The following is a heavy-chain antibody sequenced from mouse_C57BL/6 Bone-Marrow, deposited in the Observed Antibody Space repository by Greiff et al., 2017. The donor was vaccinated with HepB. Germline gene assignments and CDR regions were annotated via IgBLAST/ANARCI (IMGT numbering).Heavy chain of an antibody. CDR1: GYTFTDYY. J-gene: IGHJ2*01. D-gene: IGHD1-1*01. Sequence: VQLKQSGPELVKPGASVKISCKASGYTFTDYYMNWVKQSHGKSLEWIGDINPNNGGTSYNQKFKGKATLTVDKSSSTAYMELRSLTSEDSAVYYCARGPFTTVVEGPYWGQGTTLTVSS. CDR3: ARGPFTTVVEGPY. CDR2: INPNNGGT. V-gene: IGHV1-26*01.